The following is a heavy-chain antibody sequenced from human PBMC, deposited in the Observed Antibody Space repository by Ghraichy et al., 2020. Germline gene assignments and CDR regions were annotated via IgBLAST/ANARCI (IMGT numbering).Heavy chain of an antibody. CDR2: ISSGSSTI. CDR1: GFTFSSYS. CDR3: ASSHGGSGRYAFYI. Sequence: GGSLRLSCAASGFTFSSYSMNWVRQAPGKGLEWVSYISSGSSTIYYADSVKGRITISRDNAKNSLYLQMNSLRDEDTAVYYCASSHGGSGRYAFYIWGPGTMVTVSS. D-gene: IGHD6-19*01. J-gene: IGHJ3*02. V-gene: IGHV3-48*02.